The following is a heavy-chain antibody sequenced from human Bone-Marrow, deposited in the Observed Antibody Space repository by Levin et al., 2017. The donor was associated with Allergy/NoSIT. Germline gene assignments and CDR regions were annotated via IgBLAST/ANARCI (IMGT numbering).Heavy chain of an antibody. Sequence: PGGSLRLSCAGSGFIFSDYYMTWIRQAPGKGLEWVSHISTTGTTAHYAESVRGRYTISRDNTKKSVSLQMNNLRVEDTALYYCVRDREVTCHMTASPSLSVWGQGTLVTVSS. V-gene: IGHV3-11*01. CDR1: GFIFSDYY. CDR3: VRDREVTCHMTASPSLSV. J-gene: IGHJ4*02. CDR2: ISTTGTTA. D-gene: IGHD2-21*02.